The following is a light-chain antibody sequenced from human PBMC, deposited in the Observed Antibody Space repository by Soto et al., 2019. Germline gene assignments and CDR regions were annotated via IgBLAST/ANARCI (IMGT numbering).Light chain of an antibody. Sequence: EVVMTQSPATLSVSPGDRATRSCRASQSVDTNVVWYQQKPGQPPRLLVHSASIRATGGPARFTGIGSGTDFTLTISGLQSDGFAIYYCQQYYNWPPYTFGQGTRLQI. J-gene: IGKJ2*01. V-gene: IGKV3-15*01. CDR3: QQYYNWPPYT. CDR2: SAS. CDR1: QSVDTN.